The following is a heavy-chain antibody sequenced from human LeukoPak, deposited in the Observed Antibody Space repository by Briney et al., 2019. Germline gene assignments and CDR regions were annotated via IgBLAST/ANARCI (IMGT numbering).Heavy chain of an antibody. CDR2: INYSGST. CDR3: ARGSGDYDILTGYYNSPSGYDY. Sequence: SETLSLTCAVYGGSFSGFHWSWIRQPPGKGLEWIGEINYSGSTNYNLSLKSRVTISVDTSKNQFSLKLSSVTAADTAVYYCARGSGDYDILTGYYNSPSGYDYWGQGTLLTVSS. CDR1: GGSFSGFH. J-gene: IGHJ4*02. V-gene: IGHV4-34*01. D-gene: IGHD3-9*01.